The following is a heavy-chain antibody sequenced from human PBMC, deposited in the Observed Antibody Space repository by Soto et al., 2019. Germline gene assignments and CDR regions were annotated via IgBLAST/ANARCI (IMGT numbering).Heavy chain of an antibody. J-gene: IGHJ3*02. CDR1: GFTFSDYY. D-gene: IGHD1-26*01. CDR3: ARAKSSGRDDDFDI. CDR2: IAGTSYYT. Sequence: QVQLVESGGGLVEPGGSLRLSCGASGFTFSDYYMTWIRQAPGKGLEWVSYIAGTSYYTNYADSVKGRFIISRDNAKSSLYLQRKSLRAEDTAVYYCARAKSSGRDDDFDIWGQGTVVTVSS. V-gene: IGHV3-11*05.